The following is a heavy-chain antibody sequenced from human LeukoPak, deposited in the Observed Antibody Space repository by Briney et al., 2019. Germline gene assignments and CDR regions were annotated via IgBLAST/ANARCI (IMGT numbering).Heavy chain of an antibody. V-gene: IGHV4-4*07. CDR1: GGSISSYY. CDR2: IYTSGST. CDR3: AREGYSSSWYYFDY. D-gene: IGHD6-13*01. J-gene: IGHJ4*02. Sequence: SETLSLTCTVSGGSISSYYWSWIRQPAGKGLEWIGRIYTSGSTNYNPSLKSRVTISVDKSKNQFSLKLSSVTAADTAVYYCAREGYSSSWYYFDYWGQGPLVTVSS.